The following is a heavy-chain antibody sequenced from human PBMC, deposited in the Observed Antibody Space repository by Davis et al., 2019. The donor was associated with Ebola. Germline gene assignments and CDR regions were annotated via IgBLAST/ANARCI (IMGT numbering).Heavy chain of an antibody. D-gene: IGHD4-17*01. V-gene: IGHV1-8*01. CDR3: ASTHDYGDYDFDY. CDR1: GYTFISYD. CDR2: MNPNSGNT. Sequence: AASVKVSCKASGYTFISYDINWVRQATGQGLEWMGWMNPNSGNTGYAQRFQGRVTMTRNTSISTAYMELSSLRSEDTAVYYCASTHDYGDYDFDYWGQGTLVTVSS. J-gene: IGHJ4*02.